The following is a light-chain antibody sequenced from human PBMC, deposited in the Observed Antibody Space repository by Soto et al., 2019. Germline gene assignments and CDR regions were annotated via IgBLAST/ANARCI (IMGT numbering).Light chain of an antibody. CDR1: QSVSSSY. J-gene: IGKJ4*01. V-gene: IGKV3-20*01. CDR3: QQYGSSLLT. Sequence: EIVLTQSPGTLSSSPGERATISCRASQSVSSSYLAWYQQKPGQAPRLLIYGASRRATGIPERFSGSGSGTDFTLTISRLQPEDFAVYYCQQYGSSLLTFGGGTKVEIK. CDR2: GAS.